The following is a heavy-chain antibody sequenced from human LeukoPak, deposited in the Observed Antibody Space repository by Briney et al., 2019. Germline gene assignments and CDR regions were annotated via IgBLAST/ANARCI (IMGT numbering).Heavy chain of an antibody. CDR3: ARDGGYDFWSGYYQDY. CDR1: GFTVSSNY. J-gene: IGHJ4*02. D-gene: IGHD3-3*01. V-gene: IGHV3-53*01. CDR2: IYSGGST. Sequence: GGSLRLSCAASGFTVSSNYMSWVRQAPGKGLEWVSVIYSGGSTYYADSVKGRFTVSRDNSKNTLYLQMNSLRAEDTAVYYCARDGGYDFWSGYYQDYWGQGTLVTVSS.